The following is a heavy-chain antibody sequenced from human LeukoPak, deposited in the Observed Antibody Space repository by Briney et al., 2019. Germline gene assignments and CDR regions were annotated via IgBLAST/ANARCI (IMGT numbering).Heavy chain of an antibody. V-gene: IGHV4-34*01. Sequence: SETLSLTCAAYGGSFSGYYWSWIRQPPGKGLEWIGEINHSGSTNYNPSLKSRVTISVDTSKNQFSLKLSSVTAADTAVYYCARVEEFCSSGSCYLGWFDPWGQGTLVTVSS. CDR3: ARVEEFCSSGSCYLGWFDP. J-gene: IGHJ5*02. CDR1: GGSFSGYY. CDR2: INHSGST. D-gene: IGHD2-15*01.